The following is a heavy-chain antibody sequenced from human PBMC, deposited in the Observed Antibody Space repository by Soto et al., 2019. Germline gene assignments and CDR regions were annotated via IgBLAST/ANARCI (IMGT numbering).Heavy chain of an antibody. CDR1: GFTFSSYA. J-gene: IGHJ5*02. CDR3: ATLTVTRLSNWFDP. Sequence: GGSLRLSCAASGFTFSSYAMHWVRQAPGKGLEWVAVISYDGSNKYYADSVKGRFTISRDNSKNTLYLQMNSLRAEDTAVYYCATLTVTRLSNWFDPWGQGTLVTVSS. V-gene: IGHV3-30-3*01. D-gene: IGHD4-17*01. CDR2: ISYDGSNK.